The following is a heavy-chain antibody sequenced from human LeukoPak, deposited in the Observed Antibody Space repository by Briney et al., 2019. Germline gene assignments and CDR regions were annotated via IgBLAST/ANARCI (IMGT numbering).Heavy chain of an antibody. Sequence: ASVKLSCTSSGYTFTFYYMHWVRQAPGQGLEWMGWINPSSGGTNYAQKFQGRVTMTRDTSISTAYMELSRLRSDDTAVYYCAIYYDSSGYYLDPWGQGTLVTVSS. CDR2: INPSSGGT. V-gene: IGHV1-2*02. CDR1: GYTFTFYY. CDR3: AIYYDSSGYYLDP. D-gene: IGHD3-22*01. J-gene: IGHJ5*02.